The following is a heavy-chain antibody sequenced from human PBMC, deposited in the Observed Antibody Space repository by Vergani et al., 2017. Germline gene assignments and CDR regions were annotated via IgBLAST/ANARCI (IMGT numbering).Heavy chain of an antibody. D-gene: IGHD5-18*01. CDR3: ARDRTAMVKSPDAFDI. V-gene: IGHV4-59*01. CDR2: IYYSGST. CDR1: GGSISSYY. Sequence: QVQLQESGPGLVKPSETLSLTCTVSGGSISSYYWSWIRQPPGKGLEWIGYIYYSGSTNYNPSLKSRVTISVDTSKNQFSLKLSYLTAADTAVYYCARDRTAMVKSPDAFDIWGQGTMVTVSS. J-gene: IGHJ3*02.